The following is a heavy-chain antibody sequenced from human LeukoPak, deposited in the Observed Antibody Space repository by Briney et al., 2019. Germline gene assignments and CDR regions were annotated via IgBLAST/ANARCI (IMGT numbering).Heavy chain of an antibody. Sequence: SETLSLTCAVYGGSFSGYYWSWIRQPPGKGLEWIGEINHSGSTNYNPSLKSRVTISVDTSKNQFSLKLSSVTAADTAVYYCARGHIAAAGTIYYMDVWGKGTTVIVSS. CDR3: ARGHIAAAGTIYYMDV. CDR1: GGSFSGYY. V-gene: IGHV4-34*01. D-gene: IGHD6-13*01. J-gene: IGHJ6*03. CDR2: INHSGST.